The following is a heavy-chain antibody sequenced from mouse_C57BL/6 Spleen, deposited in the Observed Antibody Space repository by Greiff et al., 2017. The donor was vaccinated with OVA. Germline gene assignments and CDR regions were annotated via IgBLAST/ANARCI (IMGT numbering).Heavy chain of an antibody. D-gene: IGHD1-1*01. CDR1: GFNIKDYY. J-gene: IGHJ4*01. CDR2: IDPEDGDT. V-gene: IGHV14-1*01. Sequence: EVQLQQSGAELVRPGASVKLSCTASGFNIKDYYMHWVKQRPEQGLEWIGRIDPEDGDTEYAPKFQGKATMTADTSSNTAYLQLSSLTSEDTAVYYCTYYYGSSYGYAMDYWGQGTSVTVSS. CDR3: TYYYGSSYGYAMDY.